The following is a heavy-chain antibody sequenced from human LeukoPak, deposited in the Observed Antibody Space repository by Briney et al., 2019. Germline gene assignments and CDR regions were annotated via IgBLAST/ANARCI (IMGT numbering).Heavy chain of an antibody. CDR2: INAGNGNT. D-gene: IGHD5-18*01. Sequence: PRASVKVSCKASGYIFTSYAVHWVRQAPGQRLEWMGWINAGNGNTKYSQKFQGRVTITRDTSASTAYMELSSLRSEDTAVYYCAREGVDTAICWGQGTLVTVSS. V-gene: IGHV1-3*01. J-gene: IGHJ4*02. CDR1: GYIFTSYA. CDR3: AREGVDTAIC.